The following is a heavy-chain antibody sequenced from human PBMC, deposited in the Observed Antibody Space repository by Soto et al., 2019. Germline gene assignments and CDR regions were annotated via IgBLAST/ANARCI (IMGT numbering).Heavy chain of an antibody. Sequence: PGGSLRLSCAASGFTFSNAWMNWVRQAPGKGLEWVGRIKIKTDGGTTDYAAPVKGRFTISRDDSKNTLYLQMNSLKTEDTAVYYCASWTDRIYYYYMDVWGKGTTVTVSS. D-gene: IGHD2-21*01. J-gene: IGHJ6*03. CDR1: GFTFSNAW. V-gene: IGHV3-15*07. CDR2: IKIKTDGGTT. CDR3: ASWTDRIYYYYMDV.